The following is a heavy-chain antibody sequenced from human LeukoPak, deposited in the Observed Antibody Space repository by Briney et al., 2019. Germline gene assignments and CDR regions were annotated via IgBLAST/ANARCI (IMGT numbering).Heavy chain of an antibody. CDR1: GFTFSSYG. CDR3: AKDYRHTSVGASYPW. Sequence: LPGGSLRLSCAASGFTFSSYGMHWVRQAPGKGLEWVAFIRYDGSNKYYADSVKGRFTISRDNSKNTLYLQMNSLRAEDTAVYYCAKDYRHTSVGASYPWWGQGTLVTVSS. D-gene: IGHD1-26*01. V-gene: IGHV3-30*02. CDR2: IRYDGSNK. J-gene: IGHJ4*02.